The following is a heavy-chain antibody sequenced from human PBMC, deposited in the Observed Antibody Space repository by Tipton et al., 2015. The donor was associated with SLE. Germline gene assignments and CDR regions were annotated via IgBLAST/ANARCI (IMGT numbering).Heavy chain of an antibody. CDR3: ARGRRGRAVDV. J-gene: IGHJ3*01. CDR1: GYTFTNYF. V-gene: IGHV1-46*01. CDR2: INPSGGTI. D-gene: IGHD3-10*01. Sequence: QVQLVQSGPEVKKPGASVKVSCKTSGYTFTNYFIHWVRQAPGQGLEWVGMINPSGGTITYAQKFQGRVTVTRDTSTSTVYMDLSSLISEDTAVYHCARGRRGRAVDVGGQGTRVTVS.